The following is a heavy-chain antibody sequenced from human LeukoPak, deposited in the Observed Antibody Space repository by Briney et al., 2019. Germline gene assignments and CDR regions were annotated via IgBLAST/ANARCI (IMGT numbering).Heavy chain of an antibody. D-gene: IGHD3-16*01. V-gene: IGHV3-30*02. CDR3: AKLKINYYYYMDV. Sequence: RGSLRLSCAASGFTFSSYGVQFSSYGMHWVRQAQGKGLEWVAFIRSDGRNKYYADSVKGRFTISRDNTKNTLYLQMSSLRAEDTAIYYSAKLKINYYYYMDVWGKGTTVIVSS. CDR2: IRSDGRNK. J-gene: IGHJ6*03. CDR1: GFTFSSYGVQFSSYG.